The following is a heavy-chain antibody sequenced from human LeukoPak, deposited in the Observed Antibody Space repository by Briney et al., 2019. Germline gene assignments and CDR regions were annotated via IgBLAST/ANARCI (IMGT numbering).Heavy chain of an antibody. Sequence: GGSLRLSCAASGFTFTNYAMTWVRQAPGKGLEWVSGIYWNGGSTSYADSVKGRFTISRDNAKNSLYLQMNSLRAEDTALYHCARGRGSSGYYYFDYWGQGTLVTVSS. V-gene: IGHV3-20*01. CDR1: GFTFTNYA. D-gene: IGHD3-22*01. CDR3: ARGRGSSGYYYFDY. J-gene: IGHJ4*02. CDR2: IYWNGGST.